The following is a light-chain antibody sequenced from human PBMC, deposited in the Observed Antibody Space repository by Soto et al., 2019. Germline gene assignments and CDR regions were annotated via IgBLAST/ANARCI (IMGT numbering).Light chain of an antibody. Sequence: QAVRTQPPSATGSPGQTVTIFCTRTNGDIGVYDFVSWYQHHPGKAPRLIIYEVVQRPSGVPDRFSGAKSGNTASLTVSGLQAADEADYFCKSYAGSNTYVFGSGTKVTVL. V-gene: IGLV2-8*01. CDR3: KSYAGSNTYV. J-gene: IGLJ1*01. CDR1: NGDIGVYDF. CDR2: EVV.